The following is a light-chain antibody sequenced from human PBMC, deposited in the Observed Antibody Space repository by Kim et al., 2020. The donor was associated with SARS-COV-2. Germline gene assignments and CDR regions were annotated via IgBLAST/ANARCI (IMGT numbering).Light chain of an antibody. V-gene: IGKV2-28*01. CDR3: MQALQTPLP. CDR2: LGS. CDR1: QSLLHRNGYNY. J-gene: IGKJ4*01. Sequence: DIVMTQSPLSLPVSPGEPASISCRSSQSLLHRNGYNYLDWYLQKPGQSPQVLIYLGSNRASGVPDRFSGSGSGTDFTLKISRVESEDVGVYYCMQALQTPLPFGGGTKVDIK.